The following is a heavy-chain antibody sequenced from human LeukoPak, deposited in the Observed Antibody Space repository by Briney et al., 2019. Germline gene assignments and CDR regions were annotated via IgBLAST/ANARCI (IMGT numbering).Heavy chain of an antibody. V-gene: IGHV3-23*01. Sequence: GGSLRLSCAASGFTFSSYAMHWVRQAPGKGLEWVSAISGSGGSTYYADSVKGRFTISRDNSKNTLYLQMNSLRAEDTAVYYCANLYDSSGYYPHWGQGTLVTVSS. D-gene: IGHD3-22*01. CDR1: GFTFSSYA. CDR2: ISGSGGST. J-gene: IGHJ4*02. CDR3: ANLYDSSGYYPH.